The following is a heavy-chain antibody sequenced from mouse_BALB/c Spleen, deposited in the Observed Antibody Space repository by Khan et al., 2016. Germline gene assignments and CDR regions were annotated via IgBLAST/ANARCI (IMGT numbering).Heavy chain of an antibody. CDR1: GFTFTDYY. J-gene: IGHJ4*01. D-gene: IGHD2-2*01. CDR2: IRNKVNGYTT. V-gene: IGHV7-3*02. CDR3: RFTISSDNSQSILYLQMNTLRAEDSATYYCARDMEGYDDAMDY. Sequence: EVELVESGGGLVQPGGSLRLSCATSGFTFTDYYMSWVRQPPGKALEWLGFIRNKVNGYTTEDSASVKGRFTISRDNSQSILYLQMNTLRAEDSAAVKGRFTISSDNSQSILYLQMNTLRAEDSATYYCARDMEGYDDAMDYWGQGTSVTVSS.